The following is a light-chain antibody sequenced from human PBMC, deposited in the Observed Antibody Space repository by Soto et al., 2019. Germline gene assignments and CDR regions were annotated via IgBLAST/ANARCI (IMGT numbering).Light chain of an antibody. Sequence: QSVLTQPPSVSAAPGEKVTISCSGRTSNIVNNFVSWYRQLPGAAPQLLIHTNNKRPSGVSDRFSGSKSGSSATLGITGLQTGDEAHYYCGTWDYSVTACVFGGGTKLTVL. J-gene: IGLJ2*01. CDR1: TSNIVNNF. V-gene: IGLV1-51*01. CDR2: TNN. CDR3: GTWDYSVTACV.